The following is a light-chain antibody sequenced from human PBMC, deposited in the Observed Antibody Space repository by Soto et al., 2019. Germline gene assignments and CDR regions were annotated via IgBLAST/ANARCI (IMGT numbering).Light chain of an antibody. Sequence: QSVLTQPPSVSGAPGQRVSISCSGSSSNIGAGFDVHWYRQFPGAAPKLLIYSDVNRPSGVPYRFSASKSGTSASLTITGLQTEDEADYYCASYTRTTPLVFGGGTKLTVL. J-gene: IGLJ2*01. CDR3: ASYTRTTPLV. V-gene: IGLV1-40*01. CDR2: SDV. CDR1: SSNIGAGFD.